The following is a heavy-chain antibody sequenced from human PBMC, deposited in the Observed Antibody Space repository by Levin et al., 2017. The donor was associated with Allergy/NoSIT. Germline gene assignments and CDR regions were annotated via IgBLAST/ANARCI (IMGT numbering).Heavy chain of an antibody. CDR3: ARPSTTAQFDAFDI. D-gene: IGHD1-1*01. J-gene: IGHJ3*02. V-gene: IGHV5-51*01. CDR1: GYSFTSFW. Sequence: GESLKISCKGSGYSFTSFWIGWVRQMPGKGLEWMGIIYPGDSNTRYSPSFQGQVTISADKSIITAYLQWSSLKASDTAMYYFARPSTTAQFDAFDIWGQGTMVTVSS. CDR2: IYPGDSNT.